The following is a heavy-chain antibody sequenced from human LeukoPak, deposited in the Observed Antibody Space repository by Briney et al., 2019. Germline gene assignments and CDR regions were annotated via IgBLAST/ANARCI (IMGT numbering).Heavy chain of an antibody. J-gene: IGHJ4*02. Sequence: GESLKISGKGSGYSFTSYWIGWVRQMPGKGLEWMGIIYPGDSDTRYSPSFQGQVTISADKSVSTAYLQWSSLKASDTAMYYCARQRKRGYSSRRFDYWGQGTLVTVSS. CDR3: ARQRKRGYSSRRFDY. CDR2: IYPGDSDT. V-gene: IGHV5-51*01. D-gene: IGHD6-19*01. CDR1: GYSFTSYW.